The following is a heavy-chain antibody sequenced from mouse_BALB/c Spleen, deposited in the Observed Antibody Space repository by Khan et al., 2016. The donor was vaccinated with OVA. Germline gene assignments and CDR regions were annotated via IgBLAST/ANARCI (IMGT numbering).Heavy chain of an antibody. Sequence: QVQLQQPGGDLMKPGASVKISCKATGYTFSSYWIEWVKQRPGHGLEWIGQIFPGSVSTTYNEKFKSKATFTADTSSNTAYMQLSSLTSEDSAVYYCARGGYGGFADWGQGTLVTVSA. CDR2: IFPGSVST. J-gene: IGHJ3*01. CDR3: ARGGYGGFAD. D-gene: IGHD2-2*01. CDR1: GYTFSSYW. V-gene: IGHV1-9*01.